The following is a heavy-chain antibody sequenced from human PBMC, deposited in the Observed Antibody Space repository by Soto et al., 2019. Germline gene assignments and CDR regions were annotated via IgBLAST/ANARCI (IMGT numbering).Heavy chain of an antibody. Sequence: GGSLRLSCAASGFTFSSYGMHWVRQAPGKGLEWVAVIWYDGSSKYYADSVKGRFTISRDNSKNTLYLQMNSLRAEDTAVYYCARAPVLRYFDPWAFDIWGQGTMVTVSS. CDR2: IWYDGSSK. CDR1: GFTFSSYG. D-gene: IGHD3-9*01. CDR3: ARAPVLRYFDPWAFDI. V-gene: IGHV3-33*01. J-gene: IGHJ3*02.